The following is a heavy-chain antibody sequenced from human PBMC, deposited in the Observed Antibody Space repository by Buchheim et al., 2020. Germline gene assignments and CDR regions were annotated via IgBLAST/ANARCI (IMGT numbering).Heavy chain of an antibody. V-gene: IGHV3-30*04. D-gene: IGHD3-16*02. J-gene: IGHJ6*02. CDR2: ISYDGSNK. CDR3: ARDQVDYIWGSYRPLDYYGMDV. Sequence: QVQLVESGGGVVQPGRSLRLSCAASGFTFSSYAMHWVRQAPGKGLEWVAVISYDGSNKYYADSVKGRFTISRDNSKNTLYLQMNSLRAEDTAVYYCARDQVDYIWGSYRPLDYYGMDVWGQGTT. CDR1: GFTFSSYA.